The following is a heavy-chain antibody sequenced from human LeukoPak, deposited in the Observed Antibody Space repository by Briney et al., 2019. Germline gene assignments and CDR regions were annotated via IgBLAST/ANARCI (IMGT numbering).Heavy chain of an antibody. J-gene: IGHJ4*02. Sequence: GGSLRLSCAASGFTFSSYEMNWVRQAPGKGLEWVSYISSSSSTIYYADSVKGRFTISRDNAKNSLYLQMNSLRAEDTAVYYCAREKNDYSNYIDYWGQGTLVTVSS. V-gene: IGHV3-48*01. CDR3: AREKNDYSNYIDY. CDR1: GFTFSSYE. D-gene: IGHD4-11*01. CDR2: ISSSSSTI.